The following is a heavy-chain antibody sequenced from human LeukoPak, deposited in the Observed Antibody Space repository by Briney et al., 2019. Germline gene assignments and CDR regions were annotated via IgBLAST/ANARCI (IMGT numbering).Heavy chain of an antibody. J-gene: IGHJ5*02. Sequence: GGSLRLSCAASGFTFDDYGMSWVRQAPGKGLEWVSGINWNGGSTGYADSVKGRFTISRDNAKNSLYLQMNSLRAEDTAVYYCARDRVTYCGGDCYGDNWFDPWGQGTLVTVSS. CDR2: INWNGGST. V-gene: IGHV3-20*04. CDR1: GFTFDDYG. D-gene: IGHD2-21*02. CDR3: ARDRVTYCGGDCYGDNWFDP.